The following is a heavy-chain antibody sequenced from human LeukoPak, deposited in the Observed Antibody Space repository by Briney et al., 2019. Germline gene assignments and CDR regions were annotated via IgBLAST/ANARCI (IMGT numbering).Heavy chain of an antibody. J-gene: IGHJ4*02. D-gene: IGHD6-13*01. V-gene: IGHV3-23*01. CDR3: AKPPPDSSSWLFDY. Sequence: GGSLRLSCAASGFTFSLYPMRWVPQAPGRGLEWGSTISDNGGSTYYADSMRSRFTIYRDNSKNTLYLQMSSLRAEGTGVYYCAKPPPDSSSWLFDYWGQGALVTVSS. CDR2: ISDNGGST. CDR1: GFTFSLYP.